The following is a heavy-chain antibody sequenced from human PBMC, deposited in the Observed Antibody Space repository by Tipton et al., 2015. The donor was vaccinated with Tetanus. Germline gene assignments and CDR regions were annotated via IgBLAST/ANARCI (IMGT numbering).Heavy chain of an antibody. CDR1: GSIFSSYG. Sequence: SLRLSCAASGSIFSSYGIHWVRQAPGKGLEWLAVSWYDGTDKYYADSVKGRFTISRDNSKNTLYLQMNSLRAEDTALYYCAREADCSGGSCFSGDFDTWGQGTQVTVSS. D-gene: IGHD2-15*01. J-gene: IGHJ4*02. V-gene: IGHV3-33*01. CDR3: AREADCSGGSCFSGDFDT. CDR2: SWYDGTDK.